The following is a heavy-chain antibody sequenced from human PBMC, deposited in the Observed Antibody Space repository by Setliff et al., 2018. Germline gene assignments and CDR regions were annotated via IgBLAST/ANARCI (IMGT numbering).Heavy chain of an antibody. CDR2: FHTGGAT. CDR3: ARESATIGEFPLYYFDK. Sequence: TLSLTCRVSGGSLSSGGFYWSWIRQSAGRGLEWIGHFHTGGATDYNLSLKSRVTISLDSSKNQFSLRLSSVTAADAAVYFCARESATIGEFPLYYFDKWGQGIPVTVSS. J-gene: IGHJ4*02. V-gene: IGHV4-61*09. D-gene: IGHD3-10*01. CDR1: GGSLSSGGFY.